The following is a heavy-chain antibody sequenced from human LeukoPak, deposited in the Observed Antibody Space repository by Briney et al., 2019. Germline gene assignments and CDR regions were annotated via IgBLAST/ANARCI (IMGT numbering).Heavy chain of an antibody. D-gene: IGHD2-2*01. CDR1: DGSMGTYY. CDR3: ARGRLGRQHASFFDS. V-gene: IGHV4-59*08. CDR2: IYYSGGT. J-gene: IGHJ4*02. Sequence: SETLSLTCTVSDGSMGTYYRGWIRQPPGKGLEWIGYIYYSGGTTYNPSLKSRVTVSVDTSRNQFSLKLTSMTAADTAVYYCARGRLGRQHASFFDSWGQGTLVIVSS.